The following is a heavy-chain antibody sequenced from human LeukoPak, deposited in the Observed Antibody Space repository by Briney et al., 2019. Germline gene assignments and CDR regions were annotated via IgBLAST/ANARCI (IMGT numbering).Heavy chain of an antibody. J-gene: IGHJ4*02. CDR2: IIPIFGTA. CDR3: ARASYDFWSGYEGVYYFDY. Sequence: ASVKVSCKASGGTFSSYAISWVRQAPGQGLEWMGGIIPIFGTANYAQKFQGRVTITTDESTSTAYMELSSLRSEDTAVYYCARASYDFWSGYEGVYYFDYWGQGTLVTVSS. V-gene: IGHV1-69*05. D-gene: IGHD3-3*01. CDR1: GGTFSSYA.